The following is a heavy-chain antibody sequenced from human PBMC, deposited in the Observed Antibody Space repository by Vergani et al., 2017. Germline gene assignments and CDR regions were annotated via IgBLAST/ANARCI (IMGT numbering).Heavy chain of an antibody. V-gene: IGHV4-34*01. CDR1: GGSFSGYY. J-gene: IGHJ2*01. CDR2: INHRGST. Sequence: QVQLQQWGAGLLKPSETLSLTCAVYGGSFSGYYWSWIRQPPGKGLEWIGEINHRGSTNYNPSLKSRVTISVDTSKNQFSLKLSSVTAAETAVYYCARAIFRRVHGESWDFDLWGRGTLVTVSS. D-gene: IGHD3-10*01. CDR3: ARAIFRRVHGESWDFDL.